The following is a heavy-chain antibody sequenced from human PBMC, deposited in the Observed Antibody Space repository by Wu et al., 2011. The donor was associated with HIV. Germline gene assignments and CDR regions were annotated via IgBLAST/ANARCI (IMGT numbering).Heavy chain of an antibody. J-gene: IGHJ4*02. CDR1: GYTFTGYY. CDR3: ARGIPYYYDSSGYSSTPYYFDY. V-gene: IGHV1-69*01. Sequence: QEQLVQSGAELKKPGASLNVSCKASGYTFTGYYLHWVRQAPGQGPEWMGGIIPIFGTANYAQKFQGRVTITTDESTSTAYMELSSLRSEDTAVYYCARGIPYYYDSSGYSSTPYYFDYWGQGTLGHRLL. D-gene: IGHD3-22*01. CDR2: IIPIFGTA.